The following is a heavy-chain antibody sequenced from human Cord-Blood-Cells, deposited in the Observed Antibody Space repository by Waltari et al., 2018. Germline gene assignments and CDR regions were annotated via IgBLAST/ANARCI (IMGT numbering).Heavy chain of an antibody. CDR1: GFTFSSSA. CDR3: AKGLYSNYNWFDP. V-gene: IGHV3-23*01. J-gene: IGHJ5*02. D-gene: IGHD4-4*01. CDR2: IMGSLGST. Sequence: EVQLLESGGGLVQPGGSLRLSCAASGFTFSSSAISWVRQAPGKGLALVSAIMGSLGSTYYADSVKGRFTISRDNPKNPLYLQMTSLRAEDTAVYYCAKGLYSNYNWFDPWGQGTLVTVSS.